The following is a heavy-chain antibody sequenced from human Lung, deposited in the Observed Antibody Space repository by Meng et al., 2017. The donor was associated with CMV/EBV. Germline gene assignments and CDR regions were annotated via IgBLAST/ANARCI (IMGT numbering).Heavy chain of an antibody. CDR1: GYTFIDYH. D-gene: IGHD1-1*01. CDR2: ISPYNGDT. J-gene: IGHJ4*02. Sequence: QVQLAQSGAEVKEPGAPVKLSCKTSGYTFIDYHIHWVRQAPGQGLEWMGWISPYNGDTIYARDFQGWVTMTRDTSNRTLYMEVSRLRFDDTAVYYCARAIVKNGKRQFDYWGQGTLVTVSS. CDR3: ARAIVKNGKRQFDY. V-gene: IGHV1-2*04.